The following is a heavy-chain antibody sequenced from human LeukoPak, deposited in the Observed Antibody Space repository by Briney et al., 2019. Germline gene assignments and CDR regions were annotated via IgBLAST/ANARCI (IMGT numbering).Heavy chain of an antibody. Sequence: PGGSLRLSCAASGFTFSSYAMHWVRQAPGKGLEWVAAISYDGSNTYYADSVKGRFTISRDNFKSTLYLQMNSLRPEDTAVYYCARPLRESGYFYFDYWGQGTLVTVSS. CDR3: ARPLRESGYFYFDY. D-gene: IGHD3-3*01. V-gene: IGHV3-30-3*01. J-gene: IGHJ4*02. CDR2: ISYDGSNT. CDR1: GFTFSSYA.